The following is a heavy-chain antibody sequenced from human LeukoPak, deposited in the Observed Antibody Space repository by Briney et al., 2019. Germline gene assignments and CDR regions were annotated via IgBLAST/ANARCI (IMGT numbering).Heavy chain of an antibody. Sequence: PGGSLRLSCAASGFTLSGYGMNWVRQAPGKGLEWVSSISSSSIYIYYADSVKGRFTISRDNAKNSLYLQMNSLRAEDTAVYYCARDRVLGANFVFCNGSGYFDYWGQGRLVTVSA. J-gene: IGHJ4*02. D-gene: IGHD4/OR15-4a*01. CDR1: GFTLSGYG. CDR3: ARDRVLGANFVFCNGSGYFDY. V-gene: IGHV3-21*06. CDR2: ISSSSIYI.